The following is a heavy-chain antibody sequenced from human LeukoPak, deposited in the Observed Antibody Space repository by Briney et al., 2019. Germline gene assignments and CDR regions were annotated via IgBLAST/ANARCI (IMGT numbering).Heavy chain of an antibody. V-gene: IGHV3-23*01. CDR2: ISGSGGST. CDR3: AKSGPFPYDILTGSPYGPFDY. CDR1: GFTFSSYA. J-gene: IGHJ4*02. D-gene: IGHD3-9*01. Sequence: GGSLRLPCAASGFTFSSYAMSWVRQAPGKGLEWVSAISGSGGSTYYADSVKGRFTISRDNSKYTLYLQMNSLRAEDTAVYYCAKSGPFPYDILTGSPYGPFDYWGQGTLVTVSS.